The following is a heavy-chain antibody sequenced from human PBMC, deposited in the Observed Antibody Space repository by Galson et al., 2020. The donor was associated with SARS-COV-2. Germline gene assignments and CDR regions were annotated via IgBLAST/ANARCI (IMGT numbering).Heavy chain of an antibody. CDR2: ISYDGTTQ. D-gene: IGHD2-2*02. CDR1: GFTFTSYG. CDR3: TKDARPHYTGDYLDN. Sequence: GGSLRLSCAASGFTFTSYGMHWVRRAPGKGLEWVAVISYDGTTQNYAESVKGRFTISRDNSKNTLFLQMTSLTTEDSAMYFCTKDARPHYTGDYLDNWGQGALVTVSS. J-gene: IGHJ4*02. V-gene: IGHV3-30*18.